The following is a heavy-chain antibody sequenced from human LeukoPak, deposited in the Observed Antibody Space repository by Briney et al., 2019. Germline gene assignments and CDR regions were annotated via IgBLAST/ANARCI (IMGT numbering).Heavy chain of an antibody. J-gene: IGHJ4*02. CDR3: AKDQSYVFDY. D-gene: IGHD1-26*01. CDR2: ISGSGGGT. CDR1: GFTFTSYA. V-gene: IGHV3-23*01. Sequence: GGSLRLSRAASGFTFTSYAMSWVRQAPGMGLEWVSAISGSGGGTYYADSVKGRFTISRDNSKNTLYLQMNSLRAEDTAVYYCAKDQSYVFDYWGQGTLVTVSS.